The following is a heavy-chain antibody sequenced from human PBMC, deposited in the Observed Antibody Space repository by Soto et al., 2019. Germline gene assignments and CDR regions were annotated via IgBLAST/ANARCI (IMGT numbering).Heavy chain of an antibody. Sequence: ASVKVSCKASGYTFTSYYMHWVRQAPGQGLEWMGIINPSGGSTSYAQKFQGRVTMTRDTSTSTVYMELSSLRSEDTAVYYCARDRLVLRFLEWFLYYGMDVWGQGTAVTVSS. V-gene: IGHV1-46*01. CDR1: GYTFTSYY. CDR2: INPSGGST. J-gene: IGHJ6*02. D-gene: IGHD3-3*01. CDR3: ARDRLVLRFLEWFLYYGMDV.